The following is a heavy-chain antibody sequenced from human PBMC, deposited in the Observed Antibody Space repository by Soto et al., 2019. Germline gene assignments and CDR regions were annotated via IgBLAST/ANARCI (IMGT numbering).Heavy chain of an antibody. Sequence: LRLSCAASGFTFSSYAMHWVRQAPGKGLEWVAVISYDGDYKSYADSVKGRFSISRDNSKNTVYLQLTSLGAEDTALYYCAKSDRGVFGVVMSPALDPLDVWGQGTMVTVSS. D-gene: IGHD3-3*01. J-gene: IGHJ3*01. V-gene: IGHV3-30*04. CDR2: ISYDGDYK. CDR3: AKSDRGVFGVVMSPALDPLDV. CDR1: GFTFSSYA.